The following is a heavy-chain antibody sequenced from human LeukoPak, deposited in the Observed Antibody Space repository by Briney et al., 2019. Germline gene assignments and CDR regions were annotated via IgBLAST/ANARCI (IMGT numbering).Heavy chain of an antibody. Sequence: GGSLRLSCAASGIAFSSSWMSWVRQTPEKGLEWVANMSPDGTEKYYVDSVKGRFTISRGYAKNSLYLQMNSLRAEDTAVYSCARRTNYLAFDYWGQGTLVTVSS. CDR2: MSPDGTEK. J-gene: IGHJ4*02. CDR1: GIAFSSSW. V-gene: IGHV3-7*01. D-gene: IGHD4/OR15-4a*01. CDR3: ARRTNYLAFDY.